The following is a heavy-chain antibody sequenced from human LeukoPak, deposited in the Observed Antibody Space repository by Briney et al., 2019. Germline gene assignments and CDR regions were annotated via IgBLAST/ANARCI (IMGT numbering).Heavy chain of an antibody. V-gene: IGHV3-30*01. CDR2: ISYDGSNK. J-gene: IGHJ4*02. Sequence: PRGSLRLSCAASGFTFSSYAMHWVRQAPGKGLEWVAVISYDGSNKYYADSVKGRFTISRDNSKNTLYLQMNSLRAEDTAVYYCSAPSEDYSGYDSTFDYWGQGTLVTVSS. CDR3: SAPSEDYSGYDSTFDY. D-gene: IGHD5-12*01. CDR1: GFTFSSYA.